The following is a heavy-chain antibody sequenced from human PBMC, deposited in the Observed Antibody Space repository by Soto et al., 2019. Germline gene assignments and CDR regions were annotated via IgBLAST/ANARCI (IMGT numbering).Heavy chain of an antibody. CDR1: GGTFSSYA. Sequence: QVQLVQSGAEVKKPGSSVKVSCKASGGTFSSYAITWVRQAPGQGLEWMGGIIPIFGTANYAQKFQGRVTITADEATSTAYMELSSLRSEDTAVYYCARDAVPGYGDYHLDYWGQGTLVTVSS. CDR3: ARDAVPGYGDYHLDY. CDR2: IIPIFGTA. V-gene: IGHV1-69*12. D-gene: IGHD4-17*01. J-gene: IGHJ4*02.